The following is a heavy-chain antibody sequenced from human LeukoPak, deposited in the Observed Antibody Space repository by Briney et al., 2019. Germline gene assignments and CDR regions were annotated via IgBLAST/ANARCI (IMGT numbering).Heavy chain of an antibody. CDR2: INPNSGGT. CDR3: ARDDIVVVVAATSDDAFDI. J-gene: IGHJ3*02. V-gene: IGHV1-2*02. D-gene: IGHD2-15*01. CDR1: GYTFTGYY. Sequence: ASVKVSCKASGYTFTGYYMHWVRQAPGQGLEWMGWINPNSGGTNYAQKFQGRVTMTRDTSISTAYMELSRLRSDDTAVYYCARDDIVVVVAATSDDAFDIWGQGTMVTVSS.